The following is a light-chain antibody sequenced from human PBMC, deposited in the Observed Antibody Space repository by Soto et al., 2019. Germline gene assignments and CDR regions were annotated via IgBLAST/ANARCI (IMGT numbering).Light chain of an antibody. J-gene: IGLJ1*01. V-gene: IGLV2-8*01. Sequence: QSVLTQPPSASGSPGQSVTISCTGTSSDVGAYDYVSWYQQHPGKAPKLMIYEINKRPSGVPDRFSGSKSGNTASLTVSGLRAEDEADYYCCSYVSSKTYVFGTGTKVTVL. CDR3: CSYVSSKTYV. CDR2: EIN. CDR1: SSDVGAYDY.